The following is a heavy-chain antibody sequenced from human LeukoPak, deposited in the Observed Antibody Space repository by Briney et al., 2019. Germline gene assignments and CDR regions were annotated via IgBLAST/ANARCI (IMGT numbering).Heavy chain of an antibody. CDR1: GFTFSSSW. J-gene: IGHJ5*02. CDR2: INQDGGEI. V-gene: IGHV3-7*04. D-gene: IGHD3-10*01. CDR3: VRAHHPGGWFDP. Sequence: GGSLRLSCAASGFTFSSSWMTWVRQAPGKGLEWVASINQDGGEIHYVDSVKGRFTISRDNAKNSLYLQMNSLTAEDTAVHYCVRAHHPGGWFDPWGQGTLVTVSS.